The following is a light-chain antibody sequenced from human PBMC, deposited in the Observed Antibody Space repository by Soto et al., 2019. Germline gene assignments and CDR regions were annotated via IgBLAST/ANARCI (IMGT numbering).Light chain of an antibody. V-gene: IGKV3D-20*02. CDR3: LHYKDWPRWT. CDR2: GAS. J-gene: IGKJ1*01. Sequence: EVVMTQSAATLSVSPGERATLSCRASQSVSSRYLAWYQQKPGQAPRLLIYGASSRATGIPDRFSGSGSGTDFTLTISRLEPEDFAVYYCLHYKDWPRWTFGQGTKVDIK. CDR1: QSVSSRY.